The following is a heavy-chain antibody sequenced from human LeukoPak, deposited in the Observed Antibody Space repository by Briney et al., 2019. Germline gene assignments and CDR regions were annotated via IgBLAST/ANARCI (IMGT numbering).Heavy chain of an antibody. Sequence: SETLSLTCTVSGGSISSYYWSWIRQPPGKGLEWIGYIHYSGGITYYNPSLKSRVTISVDTSKNQFSLSLSSVTAADTAVYYCARDRPFWSGIQDAFDIWGQGTMVTVSS. D-gene: IGHD3-3*01. CDR1: GGSISSYY. CDR3: ARDRPFWSGIQDAFDI. J-gene: IGHJ3*02. CDR2: IHYSGGIT. V-gene: IGHV4-59*12.